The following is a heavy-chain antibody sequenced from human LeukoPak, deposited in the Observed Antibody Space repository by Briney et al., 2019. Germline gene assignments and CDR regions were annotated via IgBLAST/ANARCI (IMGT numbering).Heavy chain of an antibody. D-gene: IGHD3-22*01. CDR1: GFTFNTYS. V-gene: IGHV3-48*01. J-gene: IGHJ3*02. CDR3: AKDEYYYDSSGPNDAFDI. CDR2: ISDSSGTI. Sequence: GGSLRLSCAASGFTFNTYSMNWVRQAPGKGLEWVSYISDSSGTIYYADSVKGRFTISRDNSKNTLYLQMNSLRAEDTAVYYCAKDEYYYDSSGPNDAFDIWGQGTMVTVSS.